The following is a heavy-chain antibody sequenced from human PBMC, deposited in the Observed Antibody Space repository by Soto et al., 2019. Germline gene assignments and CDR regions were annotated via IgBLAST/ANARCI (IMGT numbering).Heavy chain of an antibody. CDR2: ISYDGSNK. CDR1: GFTFSSYA. Sequence: GGSLRLSCAASGFTFSSYAMHWVRQAPGKGLEWVAVISYDGSNKYYADSVKGRFTISRDNSKNTLYLQMNSLRAEDTAVYYCARDLDYDILTGFDYYYYGMDVWGQGTTVTVSS. J-gene: IGHJ6*02. V-gene: IGHV3-30-3*01. CDR3: ARDLDYDILTGFDYYYYGMDV. D-gene: IGHD3-9*01.